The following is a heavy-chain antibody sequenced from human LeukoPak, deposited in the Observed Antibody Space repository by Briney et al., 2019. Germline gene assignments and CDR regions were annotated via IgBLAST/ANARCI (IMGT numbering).Heavy chain of an antibody. D-gene: IGHD3-22*01. V-gene: IGHV3-15*01. CDR3: TTAEDWYYYDSSGYFY. CDR2: IKSKTDGGTT. J-gene: IGHJ4*02. CDR1: GFTFSDAW. Sequence: GGSLRLSCAGSGFTFSDAWMNWVRQAPGKGLEWVGRIKSKTDGGTTDYAAPVKGRFTISRDDSKNTLYLQMNSLKTEDTAVYYCTTAEDWYYYDSSGYFYWGQGTLVTVSS.